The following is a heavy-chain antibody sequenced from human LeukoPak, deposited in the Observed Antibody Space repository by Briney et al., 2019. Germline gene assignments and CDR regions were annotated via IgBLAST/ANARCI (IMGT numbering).Heavy chain of an antibody. V-gene: IGHV3-30-3*01. J-gene: IGHJ4*02. D-gene: IGHD5-18*01. CDR3: AKDSRGYSYGRIDY. Sequence: QTGGSLRLSCAASGFTFSSYAMHWVRQAPGKGLEWVAVISYDGSNKYYADSVKGRFTISRDNSKNTLYLQMNSLRAEDTAVYYCAKDSRGYSYGRIDYWGQGTLVTVSS. CDR2: ISYDGSNK. CDR1: GFTFSSYA.